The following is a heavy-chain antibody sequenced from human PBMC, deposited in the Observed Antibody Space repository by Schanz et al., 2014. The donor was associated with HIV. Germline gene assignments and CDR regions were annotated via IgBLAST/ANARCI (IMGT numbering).Heavy chain of an antibody. J-gene: IGHJ4*02. V-gene: IGHV3-48*02. D-gene: IGHD6-19*01. CDR2: IRISSTTI. CDR1: GFTFGSYR. Sequence: EVQLVESGGRLVQPGGSLRLSWVASGFTFGSYRMDWVRQAPGKGLGGVSYIRISSTTIYYADSVKGRFTISRDNAKNSLFLQMNSLRDEDTAVYYCARSEWVDQKWGQGTLVTVSS. CDR3: ARSEWVDQK.